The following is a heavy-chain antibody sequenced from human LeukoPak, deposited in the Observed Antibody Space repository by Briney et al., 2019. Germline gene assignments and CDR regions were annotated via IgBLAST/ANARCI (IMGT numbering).Heavy chain of an antibody. V-gene: IGHV3-48*01. CDR3: SRSDPALGQRLNFFDS. J-gene: IGHJ4*02. CDR2: LGLSSRTM. D-gene: IGHD3-22*01. CDR1: GFTFSIYT. Sequence: GGPLSLSCAASGFTFSIYTMNWLRPAPGKGLEWVSFLGLSSRTMYYADSVKGRFTVSRDDAKNLLFLQMNTLRADDTAVYYCSRSDPALGQRLNFFDSWGQGTLVIVSS.